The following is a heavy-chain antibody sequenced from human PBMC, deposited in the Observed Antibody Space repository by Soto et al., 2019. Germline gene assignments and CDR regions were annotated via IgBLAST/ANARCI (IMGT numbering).Heavy chain of an antibody. CDR1: GDSVSISG. CDR3: ARKRGVAVSSRVFGY. Sequence: SGDSVSISGVHFFRKATGKGLEWVAFISNDGSNKNYADSVKGRFTISRDNSKNTLYLQMNSLRAEDTAVYYCARKRGVAVSSRVFGYCAEGTLVTV. J-gene: IGHJ4*02. V-gene: IGHV3-30*03. D-gene: IGHD3-10*01. CDR2: ISNDGSNK.